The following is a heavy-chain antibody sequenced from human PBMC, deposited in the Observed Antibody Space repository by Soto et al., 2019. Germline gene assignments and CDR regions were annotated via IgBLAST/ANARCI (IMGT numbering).Heavy chain of an antibody. CDR1: GFTFNNYA. CDR3: AKGRGGSGSLTPRVDF. V-gene: IGHV3-23*01. D-gene: IGHD3-10*01. J-gene: IGHJ4*02. Sequence: EVQLLESGGGLVQPGGSLRLSCAASGFTFNNYAMTWVRQAPGKGLEWVSAISGGGDTTSYADSVKGRFTASRDGSNNTPYLQMSSLRAEDTALYYCAKGRGGSGSLTPRVDFWCQGTLVTVSS. CDR2: ISGGGDTT.